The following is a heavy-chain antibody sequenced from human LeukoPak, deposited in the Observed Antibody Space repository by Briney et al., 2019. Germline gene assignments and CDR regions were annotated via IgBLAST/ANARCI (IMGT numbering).Heavy chain of an antibody. CDR1: GGSISSYY. CDR3: ARDPVGDYFAFDI. J-gene: IGHJ3*02. Sequence: SETLSLTRTVSGGSISSYYWSWIRQPPGKGLEWIGYIYYSGSTNYNPSLKSRVTISVDTSKNQFSLKLSSVTAADTAVYYCARDPVGDYFAFDIWGQGTMVTVSS. D-gene: IGHD4-17*01. CDR2: IYYSGST. V-gene: IGHV4-59*01.